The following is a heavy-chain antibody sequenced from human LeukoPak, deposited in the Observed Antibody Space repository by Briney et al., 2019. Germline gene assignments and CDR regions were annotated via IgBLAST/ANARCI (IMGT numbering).Heavy chain of an antibody. V-gene: IGHV3-21*04. D-gene: IGHD5-24*01. CDR3: ANVEMATTQIGPFDY. Sequence: GGSLRLSCAASGFTFSSYSMSWVRQAPGKGLEWVSSISSSSSYIYYADSVKGRFTISRDNAKNTLYLQMNSLRAEDTAVYYCANVEMATTQIGPFDYWGQGTLVTVSS. J-gene: IGHJ4*02. CDR2: ISSSSSYI. CDR1: GFTFSSYS.